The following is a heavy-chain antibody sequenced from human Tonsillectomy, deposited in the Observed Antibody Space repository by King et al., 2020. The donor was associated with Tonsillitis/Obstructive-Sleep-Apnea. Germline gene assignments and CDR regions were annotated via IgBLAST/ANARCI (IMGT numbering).Heavy chain of an antibody. CDR3: AGRIVGVGSELLDY. D-gene: IGHD1-26*01. V-gene: IGHV1-69*01. J-gene: IGHJ4*02. CDR2: IIPMFGTA. CDR1: GGTFSRYA. Sequence: QLVQSGAEVKKPGSSVKVSCKASGGTFSRYAISWVRQAPGQGLEWMGGIIPMFGTANYAQKVQGRVTITADESTSTAYMELRSLRSEDTAVYYCAGRIVGVGSELLDYWGQGTLVTVSS.